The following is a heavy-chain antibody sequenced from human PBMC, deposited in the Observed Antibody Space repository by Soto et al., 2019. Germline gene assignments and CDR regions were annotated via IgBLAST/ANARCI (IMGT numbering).Heavy chain of an antibody. CDR1: GFTFGDYA. J-gene: IGHJ3*02. Sequence: GGSLRLSCTASGFTFGDYAMSWFRQAPGKGLEWVGFIRSKAYGGTTEYAASVKGRFTISRDDSKSIAYLQMNSLKTEDTAVYYCTRDNWKRKRNLDAFDIWGQGTMVTVSS. D-gene: IGHD1-1*01. CDR2: IRSKAYGGTT. V-gene: IGHV3-49*03. CDR3: TRDNWKRKRNLDAFDI.